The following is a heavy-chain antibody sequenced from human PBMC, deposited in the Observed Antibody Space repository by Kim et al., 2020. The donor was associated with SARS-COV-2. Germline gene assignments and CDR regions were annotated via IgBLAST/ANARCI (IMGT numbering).Heavy chain of an antibody. Sequence: GGSLRLSCAASGFTVSSNYMSWVRQAPGKGLEWVAVIYSGGSTYYADAVKGRFTISRDSSKNTLYLQMNSRRAEDTAVYYCARDGACCSSTSCHPRGAYSGYDVWGQGTLVTVSS. CDR3: ARDGACCSSTSCHPRGAYSGYDV. D-gene: IGHD2-2*01. J-gene: IGHJ4*02. V-gene: IGHV3-66*02. CDR1: GFTVSSNY. CDR2: IYSGGST.